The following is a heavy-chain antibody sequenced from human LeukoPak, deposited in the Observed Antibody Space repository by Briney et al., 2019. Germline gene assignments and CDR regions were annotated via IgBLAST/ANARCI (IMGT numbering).Heavy chain of an antibody. CDR1: GYTFTSYG. CDR2: ISAYNGNT. Sequence: ASVKVSCKASGYTFTSYGISWVRQAPGQGLAWMGWISAYNGNTNYAQKLQGRVTMTTDTSTSTAYMELRSLRSDDTAVYYCARVSSYYDFWSGHNDYWGQGTLVTVSS. J-gene: IGHJ4*02. D-gene: IGHD3-3*01. V-gene: IGHV1-18*01. CDR3: ARVSSYYDFWSGHNDY.